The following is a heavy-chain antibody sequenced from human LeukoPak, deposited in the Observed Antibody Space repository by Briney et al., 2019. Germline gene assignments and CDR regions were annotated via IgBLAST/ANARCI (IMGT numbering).Heavy chain of an antibody. J-gene: IGHJ4*02. CDR1: GGSISSSSYY. Sequence: SETLSLTCTVSGGSISSSSYYWGWIRQPPGKGLEWIASIYYSANTYYNPSLKSRVTISVDTSKNQFSLKLSSVTAADTAVYYCARKPDYWGQGTLVTVSS. V-gene: IGHV4-39*01. CDR3: ARKPDY. CDR2: IYYSANT.